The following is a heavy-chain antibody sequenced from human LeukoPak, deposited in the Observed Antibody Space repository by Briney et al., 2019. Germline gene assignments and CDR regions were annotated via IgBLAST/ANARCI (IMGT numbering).Heavy chain of an antibody. CDR2: ISSSSSYM. V-gene: IGHV3-21*01. CDR1: GFTFSSYS. Sequence: PGGSLRLSCAASGFTFSSYSMNWVRQAPGKGLEWVSSISSSSSYMYYADSVKGRFTISRDNAKNSLYLQMNGLRAEDTAVYYCATSPPFDYWGQGTLVTVSS. CDR3: ATSPPFDY. J-gene: IGHJ4*02.